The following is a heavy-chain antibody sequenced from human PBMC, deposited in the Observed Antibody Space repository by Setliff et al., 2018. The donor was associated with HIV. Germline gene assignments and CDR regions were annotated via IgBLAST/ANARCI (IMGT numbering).Heavy chain of an antibody. D-gene: IGHD5-12*01. V-gene: IGHV1-69*13. CDR2: IIPIAKSP. CDR3: ARGPLYGYDRGYFDY. J-gene: IGHJ4*02. CDR1: GGTFNTYG. Sequence: SVKVSCKASGGTFNTYGMNWVRQAPGQGPEWMGGIIPIAKSPNYAQKFQDRVTITADESTRTAYMELSNPRSEDTALYYCARGPLYGYDRGYFDYWGQGTLVTVSS.